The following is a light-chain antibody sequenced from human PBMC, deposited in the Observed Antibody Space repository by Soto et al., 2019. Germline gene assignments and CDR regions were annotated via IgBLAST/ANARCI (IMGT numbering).Light chain of an antibody. CDR2: GTS. J-gene: IGKJ1*01. CDR3: HQYGSLPQT. CDR1: QSVSISY. V-gene: IGKV3-20*01. Sequence: EIVLTQSPGTLSLSPGERATLSCRASQSVSISYLAWYQQRPGQAPRLLIFGTSNRATGTPDRFSGSGSGTDFTLTIRRMATQDSAVYYCHQYGSLPQTFGQGTKVDIK.